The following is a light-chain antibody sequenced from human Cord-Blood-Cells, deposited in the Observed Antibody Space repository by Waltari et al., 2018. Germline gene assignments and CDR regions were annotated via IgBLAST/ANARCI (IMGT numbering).Light chain of an antibody. Sequence: SYELTQPPSVSVSPGQTARIPGSGDALPKQYASWYQQKPGQAPVLVIYKDSERPSGIPERFSGSSSGTTVTLTISGVQAEDEADYYCQSADSSGTYYVFGTGTKVTVL. V-gene: IGLV3-25*03. CDR2: KDS. J-gene: IGLJ1*01. CDR3: QSADSSGTYYV. CDR1: ALPKQY.